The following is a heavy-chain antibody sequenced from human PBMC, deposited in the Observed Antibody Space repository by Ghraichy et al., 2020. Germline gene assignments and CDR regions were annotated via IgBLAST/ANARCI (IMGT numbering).Heavy chain of an antibody. V-gene: IGHV4-39*02. D-gene: IGHD3-10*01. CDR2: IYYSANT. CDR3: AKLSPSGRVDS. Sequence: SQTLSLTCTVSGGSINTDSHYWGWIRQPQGKGLEWIGSIYYSANTYYNPSLNSRVTMSIDTSKNFFSLKLTSVSAADRAVYYCAKLSPSGRVDSWGQGTLVTVSS. J-gene: IGHJ4*02. CDR1: GGSINTDSHY.